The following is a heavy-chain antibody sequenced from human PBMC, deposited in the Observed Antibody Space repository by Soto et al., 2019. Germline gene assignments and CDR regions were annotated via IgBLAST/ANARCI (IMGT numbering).Heavy chain of an antibody. CDR3: ASTAAGHDAFDI. J-gene: IGHJ3*02. D-gene: IGHD6-13*01. CDR2: ISAYNGNT. V-gene: IGHV1-18*01. Sequence: ASVTVSCKASGYTFTSYGISWVRQAPGQGLEWMGWISAYNGNTNYAQKLQGRVTMTTDTSTSTAYMELRSLRSDDTAVYYCASTAAGHDAFDIWGQGTMVTVSS. CDR1: GYTFTSYG.